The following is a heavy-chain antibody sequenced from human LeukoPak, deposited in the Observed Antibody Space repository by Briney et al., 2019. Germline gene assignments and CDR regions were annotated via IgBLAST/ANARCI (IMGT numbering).Heavy chain of an antibody. CDR1: GGSISSSSYY. J-gene: IGHJ4*02. V-gene: IGHV3-23*01. CDR3: AKRPSDYGDYVSYFDY. CDR2: ITGSGGST. D-gene: IGHD4-17*01. Sequence: ETLSLTCTVSGGSISSSSYYWGWVHQAPGKGLEWVSAITGSGGSTYYADSVKGRFTISRDNSKDTLYLQMNSLRDEDTAVYYCAKRPSDYGDYVSYFDYWGQGTLVTVSS.